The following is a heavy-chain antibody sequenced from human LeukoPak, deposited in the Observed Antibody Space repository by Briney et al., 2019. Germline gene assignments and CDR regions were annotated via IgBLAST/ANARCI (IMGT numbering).Heavy chain of an antibody. D-gene: IGHD2-2*01. V-gene: IGHV4-38-2*02. J-gene: IGHJ4*02. CDR1: GYSISTGYY. CDR3: ARGGYCSSTSCSSIDY. CDR2: IYYSGST. Sequence: SETLSLTCTVSGYSISTGYYWGWIRLPPGKGLEWIGSIYYSGSTYYNPSLKSRVTISVDTSTNQFSLKLSSVTAADTAVYYCARGGYCSSTSCSSIDYWGQGTLVTVSS.